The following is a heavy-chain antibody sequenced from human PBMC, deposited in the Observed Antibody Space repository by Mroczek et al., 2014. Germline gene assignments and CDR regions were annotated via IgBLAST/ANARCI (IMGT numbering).Heavy chain of an antibody. CDR2: INHSGST. CDR1: GGSFSGYY. V-gene: IGHV4-34*01. CDR3: ARGRYCSGGSCRMTQSYFDY. Sequence: QVQLQQWGAGLLKPSETLSLTCAVCGGSFSGYYWSWIRQPPGKGLEWIGEINHSGSTNYNPSLKSRVTISVDTSKNQFSLKLSSVTAADTAVYYCARGRYCSGGSCRMTQSYFDYWGQGTLVTVSS. D-gene: IGHD2-15*01. J-gene: IGHJ4*02.